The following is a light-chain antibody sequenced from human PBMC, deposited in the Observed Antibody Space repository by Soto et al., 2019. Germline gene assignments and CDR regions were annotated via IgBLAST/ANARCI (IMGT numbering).Light chain of an antibody. V-gene: IGKV3-11*01. CDR3: QQRVNWLT. CDR1: QSVGTY. CDR2: DAS. Sequence: EIVLTQSPAILSLSPGERATLSCRASQSVGTYLDWYQQKLGQAPRLLIYDASNRATGIPARFSGSGSGTDFTLTISSLEPDDFAVYYCQQRVNWLTFGGGTKVE. J-gene: IGKJ4*01.